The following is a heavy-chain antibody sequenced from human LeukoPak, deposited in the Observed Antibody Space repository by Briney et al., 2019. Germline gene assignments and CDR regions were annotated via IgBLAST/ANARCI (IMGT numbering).Heavy chain of an antibody. CDR2: INTNTGNP. D-gene: IGHD5-18*01. V-gene: IGHV7-4-1*02. Sequence: ASVKVSCKASGYTFTSYGISWVRQAPGQGLEWMGWINTNTGNPTYAQGFTGRFVFSLDTSVSTAYLQISSLKAEDTAVYYCARDGGYSERPSNDYWGQGTLVTVSS. CDR1: GYTFTSYG. J-gene: IGHJ4*02. CDR3: ARDGGYSERPSNDY.